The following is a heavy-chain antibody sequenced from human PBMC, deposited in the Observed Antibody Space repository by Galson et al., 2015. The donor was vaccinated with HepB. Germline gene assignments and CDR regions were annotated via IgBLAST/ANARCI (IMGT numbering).Heavy chain of an antibody. CDR3: AKEGPGNNNYGSGSYVPGMDV. CDR1: GFTFSNYA. Sequence: SLRLSCAASGFTFSNYAMSWVRQAAGKGLEWVSAISASGGNRFHADSVKGRFTISRDNSKNTLDLQMKSLRADDTAVYYCAKEGPGNNNYGSGSYVPGMDVWGQGTTVTVSS. V-gene: IGHV3-23*01. J-gene: IGHJ6*02. D-gene: IGHD3-10*01. CDR2: ISASGGNR.